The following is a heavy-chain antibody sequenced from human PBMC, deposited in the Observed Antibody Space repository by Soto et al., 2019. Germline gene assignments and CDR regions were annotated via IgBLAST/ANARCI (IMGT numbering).Heavy chain of an antibody. Sequence: QVQLQESGPGLAKPSQTLSLTCSVSGGSISSGGYYWSWIRQPPGKGLEWIGYIYYSANTHYNPSLKGRVSISADTSKNQFSLNLSSVTAADTAVYYCARSGGNSYYYGMDVWGQGTTVTVSS. CDR1: GGSISSGGYY. V-gene: IGHV4-31*02. D-gene: IGHD3-10*01. CDR3: ARSGGNSYYYGMDV. CDR2: IYYSANT. J-gene: IGHJ6*02.